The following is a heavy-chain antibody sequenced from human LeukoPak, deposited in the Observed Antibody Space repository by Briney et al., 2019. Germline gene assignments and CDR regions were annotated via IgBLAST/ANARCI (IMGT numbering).Heavy chain of an antibody. J-gene: IGHJ4*02. CDR2: INPNSGGT. CDR3: ARDRDGDYPFDY. V-gene: IGHV1-2*02. Sequence: ASVKVSCKASGYTFTGYYMHWVRHAPGQGLEWMGWINPNSGGTNYAQKFQGRVTMTRDTSISTGYMELSRLRSDDTAVYYCARDRDGDYPFDYWGQGTLVTVSS. CDR1: GYTFTGYY. D-gene: IGHD4-17*01.